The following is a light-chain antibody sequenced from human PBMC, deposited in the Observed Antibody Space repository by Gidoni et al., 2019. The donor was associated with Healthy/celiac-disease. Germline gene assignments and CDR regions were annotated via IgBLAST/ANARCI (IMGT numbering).Light chain of an antibody. CDR2: DVS. CDR1: SSDVGGYHY. J-gene: IGLJ1*01. Sequence: QSALTQPSPVSVSPGQSITISCTGTSSDVGGYHYVSWYQQHPGKAPKLMIYDVSNRPSGVSNRFSGSKSGNSASLTISGLQAEDEADYCCSSYTSSSTLVFGTGAKVTVL. CDR3: SSYTSSSTLV. V-gene: IGLV2-14*03.